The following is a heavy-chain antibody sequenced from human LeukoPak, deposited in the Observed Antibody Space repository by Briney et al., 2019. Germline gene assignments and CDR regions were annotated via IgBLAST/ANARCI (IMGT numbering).Heavy chain of an antibody. CDR1: GFIVNTNY. J-gene: IGHJ4*02. CDR3: AKGSYYDSSGSFYFDY. D-gene: IGHD3-22*01. Sequence: GGSLRLSCAASGFIVNTNYMNWVRQAPGKGLEWVSGISGSGDNTYYADSVKGRFTISRDNSKNTLYVQVNSLGTEDTAAYYCAKGSYYDSSGSFYFDYWGQGTLVTVSS. V-gene: IGHV3-23*01. CDR2: ISGSGDNT.